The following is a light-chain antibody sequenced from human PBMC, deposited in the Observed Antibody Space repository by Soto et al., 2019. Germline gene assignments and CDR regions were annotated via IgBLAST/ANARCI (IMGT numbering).Light chain of an antibody. J-gene: IGKJ4*01. CDR2: DAS. Sequence: EIVLTQSPATLSLSPGDRATLSCRASQSVGSYLGWYQQRPGQAPRLLIYDASNRATGIPARFSGSGSGTDFTLTISSLEPKYFAVYYCQQRSDWPSTFGGGTKVEIK. CDR3: QQRSDWPST. V-gene: IGKV3-11*01. CDR1: QSVGSY.